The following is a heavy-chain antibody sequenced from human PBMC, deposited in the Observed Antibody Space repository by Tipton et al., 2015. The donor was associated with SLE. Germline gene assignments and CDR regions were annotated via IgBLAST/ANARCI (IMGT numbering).Heavy chain of an antibody. Sequence: TLSLTCTVSGGSISSYFWSWIRQPAGKGLDWIGRIYYSGSTNYNPSLKSRDTISVDTSKNQFSLKLSSVTAADTAVYYCEREGDSSSWVVAVDMWGRGTRSTVSS. CDR1: GGSISSYF. V-gene: IGHV4-4*07. J-gene: IGHJ3*02. D-gene: IGHD6-13*01. CDR3: EREGDSSSWVVAVDM. CDR2: IYYSGST.